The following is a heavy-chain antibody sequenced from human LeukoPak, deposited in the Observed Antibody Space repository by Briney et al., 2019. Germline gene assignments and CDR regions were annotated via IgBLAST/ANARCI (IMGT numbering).Heavy chain of an antibody. J-gene: IGHJ4*02. D-gene: IGHD5-18*01. V-gene: IGHV4-39*01. CDR3: ARSFGYSYGLPFDY. CDR1: GGCISSSSYY. CDR2: ISYTGST. Sequence: SETLSLTCTVSGGCISSSSYYWGSIRQPPGKGLEWIGSISYTGSTYYNPSLKSRVSISADTSKNQFSLKLSSVTAADTAIYYCARSFGYSYGLPFDYWGQGNLVTVSS.